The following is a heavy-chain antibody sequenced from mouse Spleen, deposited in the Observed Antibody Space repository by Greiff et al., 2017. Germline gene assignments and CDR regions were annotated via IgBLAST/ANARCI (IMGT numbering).Heavy chain of an antibody. J-gene: IGHJ3*01. CDR1: GYTFTSYW. CDR2: IDPSDSYT. CDR3: ARRGGAY. Sequence: QVHVKQPGAELVMPGASVKLSCKASGYTFTSYWMHWVKQRPGQGLEWIGEIDPSDSYTNYNQKFKGKATLTVDKSSSTAYMQLSSLTSEDSAVYYCARRGGAYWGQGTLVTVSA. V-gene: IGHV1-69*01.